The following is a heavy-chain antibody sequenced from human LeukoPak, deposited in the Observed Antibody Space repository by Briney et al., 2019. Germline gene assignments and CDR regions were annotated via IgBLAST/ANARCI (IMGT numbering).Heavy chain of an antibody. CDR2: IYYSGST. V-gene: IGHV4-39*01. J-gene: IGHJ6*03. CDR1: GGSISRSSYY. D-gene: IGHD5-18*01. CDR3: ARGLHGYTYGYVPWELYYYMDV. Sequence: SETLSLTCTVSGGSISRSSYYWGWIRQPPGKGLEYIGNIYYSGSTDYNPSLKSRVTISVDMSKNQFSLKMSSVSAADTAVYYCARGLHGYTYGYVPWELYYYMDVWGKGTTVTISS.